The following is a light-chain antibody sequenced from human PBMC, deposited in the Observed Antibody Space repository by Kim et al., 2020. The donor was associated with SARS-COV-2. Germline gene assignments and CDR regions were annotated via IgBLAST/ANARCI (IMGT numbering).Light chain of an antibody. V-gene: IGLV3-21*04. J-gene: IGLJ2*01. CDR3: QVWDSNTDLVI. CDR1: NIGTKS. CDR2: YDI. Sequence: APEQTTRITCGGDNIGTKSVHWYQQKAGQAPVLVMYYDIDRPSGIPERFSASNSGNAATLTISRVEAGDEADYSCQVWDSNTDLVIFGGGTQLTVL.